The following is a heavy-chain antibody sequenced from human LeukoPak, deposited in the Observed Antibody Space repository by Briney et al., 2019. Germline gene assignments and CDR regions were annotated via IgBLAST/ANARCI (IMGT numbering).Heavy chain of an antibody. CDR3: AKGAILWFGELLGDFDY. V-gene: IGHV3-23*01. CDR2: ISGSGGST. D-gene: IGHD3-10*01. Sequence: GGSLRLSCAASGFTFSSYAMSWVRQAPGKGLEWXXAISGSGGSTYYADSVKGRFTISRDNSKNTLYLQMNSLRAEDTAVYYCAKGAILWFGELLGDFDYWGQGTLVTVSS. J-gene: IGHJ4*02. CDR1: GFTFSSYA.